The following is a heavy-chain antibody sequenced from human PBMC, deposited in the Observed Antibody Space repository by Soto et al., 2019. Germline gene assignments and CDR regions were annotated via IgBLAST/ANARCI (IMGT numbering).Heavy chain of an antibody. V-gene: IGHV4-30-2*01. CDR2: IYHSGST. Sequence: QLQLQESGSGLVKPSQTLSLTCAVSGGSISSGGYSWSWIRQPPGKGLEWIGYIYHSGSTYYNPSIKSRVTKSGDRSKNQFSLKLSSVTAADTAVYYCARGGGNDAFDIWGQGTMVTVSS. CDR1: GGSISSGGYS. J-gene: IGHJ3*02. D-gene: IGHD2-15*01. CDR3: ARGGGNDAFDI.